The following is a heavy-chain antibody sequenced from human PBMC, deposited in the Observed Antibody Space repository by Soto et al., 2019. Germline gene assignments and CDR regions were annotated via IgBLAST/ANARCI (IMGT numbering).Heavy chain of an antibody. D-gene: IGHD1-7*01. V-gene: IGHV3-33*01. J-gene: IGHJ3*02. Sequence: PGGSLRLSCAASGFTFRSYGMHWVRQAPGKGLEWVAVIWYDGSNKYYADSVKGRFTISRDNSKNTLYLQMNSLRAEDTAVYYCARDRERWNYEAFDIWGQGTMVTVSS. CDR2: IWYDGSNK. CDR3: ARDRERWNYEAFDI. CDR1: GFTFRSYG.